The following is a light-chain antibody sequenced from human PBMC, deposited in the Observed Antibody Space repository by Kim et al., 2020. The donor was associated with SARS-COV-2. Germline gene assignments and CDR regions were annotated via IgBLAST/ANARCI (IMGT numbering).Light chain of an antibody. J-gene: IGKJ4*01. CDR3: QQYGRSPLT. CDR2: GAY. Sequence: PGEIARHACRASQWVSSSFLAWYQQNAGPAPRLLIYGAYSRATGIPDRFSGSGSGTDFTLTISRLEPEDFAVYYCQQYGRSPLTFGGGTKVDIK. CDR1: QWVSSSF. V-gene: IGKV3-20*01.